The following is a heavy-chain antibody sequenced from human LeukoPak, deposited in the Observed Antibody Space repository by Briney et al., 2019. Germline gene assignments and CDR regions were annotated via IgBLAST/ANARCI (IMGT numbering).Heavy chain of an antibody. CDR1: GFTFSSYW. CDR3: SRDFGGA. Sequence: GGSLRLSCAASGFTFSSYWMHWVRQAPGKGLVWVSRIKSDGSYTSYADSVKGRFTISRDNAKNALYLQMNSLRAEDTAVYYCSRDFGGAWGQGTLVTVSS. D-gene: IGHD3-10*01. J-gene: IGHJ5*02. CDR2: IKSDGSYT. V-gene: IGHV3-74*01.